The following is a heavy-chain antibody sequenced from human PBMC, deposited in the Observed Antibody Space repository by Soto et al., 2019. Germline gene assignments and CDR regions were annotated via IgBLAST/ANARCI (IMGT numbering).Heavy chain of an antibody. D-gene: IGHD2-8*01. CDR3: ARTSGVTGWFDP. J-gene: IGHJ5*02. Sequence: LCLTCTVSCGSLSSSSYSWGWIRQPPGKGLEWIGSIYYSGSTYYNPSLKSRVTISVDTSKNQFSLKLSSVTAADTAVYYCARTSGVTGWFDPWGQGTLVTVSS. CDR1: CGSLSSSSYS. CDR2: IYYSGST. V-gene: IGHV4-39*01.